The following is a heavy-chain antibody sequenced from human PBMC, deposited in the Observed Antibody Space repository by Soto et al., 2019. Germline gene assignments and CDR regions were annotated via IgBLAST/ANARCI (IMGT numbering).Heavy chain of an antibody. D-gene: IGHD6-6*01. CDR3: ARFHSSSPASDY. CDR2: ISSSGSTI. V-gene: IGHV3-48*03. J-gene: IGHJ4*02. Sequence: PGGSLRLSCAASGFTFSSYEMNWVRQAPGKGLEWVSYISSSGSTIYYADSVKGRFTISRDNAKNSLYLQMNSLRAEDTAVYYCARFHSSSPASDYWGQGTLVTVS. CDR1: GFTFSSYE.